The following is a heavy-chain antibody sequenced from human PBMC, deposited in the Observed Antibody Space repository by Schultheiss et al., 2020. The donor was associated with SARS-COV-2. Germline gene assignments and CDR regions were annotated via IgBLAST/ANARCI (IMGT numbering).Heavy chain of an antibody. Sequence: GGSLRLSCAASGFTFSSYGMHWVRQAPGKGLEWVAVIWYDGSNKYYADSVKGRFTISRDNSKNTLYLQMNSLRAEDTAVYYCARDNVDTAMANLYYYYYMDVWGKGTTVTVSS. CDR3: ARDNVDTAMANLYYYYYMDV. D-gene: IGHD5-18*01. CDR2: IWYDGSNK. J-gene: IGHJ6*03. CDR1: GFTFSSYG. V-gene: IGHV3-30*19.